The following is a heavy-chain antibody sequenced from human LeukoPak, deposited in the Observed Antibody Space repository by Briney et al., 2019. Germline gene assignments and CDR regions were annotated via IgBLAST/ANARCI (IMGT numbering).Heavy chain of an antibody. CDR3: ARDGDGYLDY. D-gene: IGHD5-24*01. Sequence: SETLSLTCSVSGDSVSSSRYYWGWIRQPPGKGLEWIASIYYSGTTYYNPSLKSRVTLSVDTSKNQFSLRMNSVTAADTAVYYCARDGDGYLDYWGQGTLVTVSS. CDR2: IYYSGTT. V-gene: IGHV4-39*07. J-gene: IGHJ4*02. CDR1: GDSVSSSRYY.